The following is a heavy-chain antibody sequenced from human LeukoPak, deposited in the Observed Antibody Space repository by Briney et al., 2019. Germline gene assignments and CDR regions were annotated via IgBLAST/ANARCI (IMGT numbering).Heavy chain of an antibody. Sequence: GASVKVSCKASGYTFTGYYMHWVRQAAGQGLEWMGWINPNSGGTNYAQKFQGRVTMTRDTSISTAYMELSRLRSDDTAVYYCATYDSSGYYYRIDYWGQGTLVTVSS. CDR1: GYTFTGYY. J-gene: IGHJ4*02. D-gene: IGHD3-22*01. CDR3: ATYDSSGYYYRIDY. CDR2: INPNSGGT. V-gene: IGHV1-2*02.